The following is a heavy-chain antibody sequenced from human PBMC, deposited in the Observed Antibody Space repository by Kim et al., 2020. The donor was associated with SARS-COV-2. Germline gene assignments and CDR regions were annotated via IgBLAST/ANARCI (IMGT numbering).Heavy chain of an antibody. Sequence: GGSLRLSCAASGFTFSSYAMHWVRQAPGKGLEWVAVISYDGSNKYYADSVKGRFTISRDNSKNTLYLQMNSLRAEDTAVYYCARGLGSSWEHPFDYWGQGTLVTVSS. CDR2: ISYDGSNK. D-gene: IGHD6-13*01. V-gene: IGHV3-30-3*01. CDR1: GFTFSSYA. CDR3: ARGLGSSWEHPFDY. J-gene: IGHJ4*02.